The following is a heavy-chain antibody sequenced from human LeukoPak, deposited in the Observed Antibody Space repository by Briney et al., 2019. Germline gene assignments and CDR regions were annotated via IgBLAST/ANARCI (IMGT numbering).Heavy chain of an antibody. D-gene: IGHD6-19*01. CDR2: IDPTDSYT. Sequence: GESLKISCKASGYRFTNYWISWVRHMPGKGLEWMGTIDPTDSYTKYSPSFEGRVTFSSDKSITTVHLPWRSLRASDTAIYFCARPSSGWSRDLDYWGQGTLVTVSS. V-gene: IGHV5-10-1*01. J-gene: IGHJ4*02. CDR1: GYRFTNYW. CDR3: ARPSSGWSRDLDY.